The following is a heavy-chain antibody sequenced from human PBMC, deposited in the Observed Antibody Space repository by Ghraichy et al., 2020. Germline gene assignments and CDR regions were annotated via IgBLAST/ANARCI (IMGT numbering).Heavy chain of an antibody. D-gene: IGHD6-19*01. CDR2: TYYRSKWYN. CDR1: GDSVSSNSAA. CDR3: ARVVAHQWLVGEGWFDP. J-gene: IGHJ5*02. Sequence: SQTLSLTCAISGDSVSSNSAAWNWIRQSPSRGLEWLGRTYYRSKWYNDYAVSVKSRITINPDTSKNQFSLQLNSVTPEDTAVYYCARVVAHQWLVGEGWFDPWGQGTLVTVSS. V-gene: IGHV6-1*01.